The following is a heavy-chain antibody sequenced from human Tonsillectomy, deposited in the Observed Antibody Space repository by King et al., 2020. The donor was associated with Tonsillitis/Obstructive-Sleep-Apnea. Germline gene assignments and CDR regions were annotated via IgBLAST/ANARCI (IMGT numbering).Heavy chain of an antibody. CDR2: IYTSGST. CDR3: ARCVVGYGDSSAFDI. D-gene: IGHD4-17*01. CDR1: GGSISSYY. Sequence: VQLQESGPGLVKPSETLSLTCGVSGGSISSYYWSWIRQPAGKGLEWIGRIYTSGSTKYNPSLKSRVTMSVDTSKNQFSLKLTSVTAADTAVYYCARCVVGYGDSSAFDIWGQGTMVTVSS. V-gene: IGHV4-4*07. J-gene: IGHJ3*02.